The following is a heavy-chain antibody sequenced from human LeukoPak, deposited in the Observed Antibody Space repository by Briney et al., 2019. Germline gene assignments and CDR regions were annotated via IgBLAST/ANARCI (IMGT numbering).Heavy chain of an antibody. CDR1: GGSISSYY. D-gene: IGHD4-23*01. J-gene: IGHJ5*02. Sequence: PSETLSLTCTVSGGSISSYYWSWIRQPPGKGLEWIGYIYYSGSTNYNPSLKSRVTISVDTSKNQFSLKLSSVTAADTAVYYCARAKGHDYGGKASSNWFDPWGQGTLVTVSS. CDR2: IYYSGST. V-gene: IGHV4-59*01. CDR3: ARAKGHDYGGKASSNWFDP.